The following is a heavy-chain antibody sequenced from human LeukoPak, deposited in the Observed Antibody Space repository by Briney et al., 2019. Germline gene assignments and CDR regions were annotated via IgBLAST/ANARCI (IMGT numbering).Heavy chain of an antibody. Sequence: GGSLRLSCAASGFTFSNAWMSWVRQAPGKGLEWVGRIKSKTDGGTTDYAAPVKGRFTISRDDSKNTLYLQMNSLKTEDTAVYYCTTDYPPLWYSSSWWYYFDYWGQGTLVTVSS. D-gene: IGHD6-13*01. CDR3: TTDYPPLWYSSSWWYYFDY. CDR2: IKSKTDGGTT. CDR1: GFTFSNAW. J-gene: IGHJ4*02. V-gene: IGHV3-15*01.